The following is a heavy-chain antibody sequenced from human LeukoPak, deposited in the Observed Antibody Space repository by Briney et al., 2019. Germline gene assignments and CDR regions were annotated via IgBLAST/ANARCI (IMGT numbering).Heavy chain of an antibody. V-gene: IGHV4-34*01. CDR2: INHSGST. J-gene: IGHJ4*02. CDR1: GGSFSGYY. Sequence: PSETLSLTCAVYGGSFSGYYWSWIRQPPGKGLEWIGEINHSGSTNYNPSLKSRVTISVDTSKNQFSLKLSSVTAADTAVYYCARRGIIVVVPAAMAPFDYWGQGTLVTVSS. D-gene: IGHD2-2*01. CDR3: ARRGIIVVVPAAMAPFDY.